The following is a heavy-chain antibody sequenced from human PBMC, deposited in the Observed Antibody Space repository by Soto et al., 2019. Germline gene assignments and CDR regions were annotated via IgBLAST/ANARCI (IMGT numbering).Heavy chain of an antibody. J-gene: IGHJ5*02. CDR2: IIPIFGTA. D-gene: IGHD6-13*01. CDR3: ARRSLVTAAAGTGFDP. V-gene: IGHV1-69*06. CDR1: GGTCSSND. Sequence: ASVKVSYKVSGGTCSSNDISWVRQAPGQGLEWMGGIIPIFGTANYAQKFQGRVTITADKSTSTAYMELSSLRSEDTAVYYCARRSLVTAAAGTGFDPWGQGTLVTVSS.